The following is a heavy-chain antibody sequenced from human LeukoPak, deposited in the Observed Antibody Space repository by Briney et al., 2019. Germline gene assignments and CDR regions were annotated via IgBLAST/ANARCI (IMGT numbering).Heavy chain of an antibody. V-gene: IGHV4-30-2*01. Sequence: PSETLSLTCAVSGGSISSGGYSWSWIRQPPGKGLEWIGYIYHSGSTYYNPSLKSRVTISVDRSKNQFSLKLSSVTAADTAVYYCARGDLGAFDIWGQGTMVTVSS. CDR3: ARGDLGAFDI. CDR1: GGSISSGGYS. CDR2: IYHSGST. J-gene: IGHJ3*02.